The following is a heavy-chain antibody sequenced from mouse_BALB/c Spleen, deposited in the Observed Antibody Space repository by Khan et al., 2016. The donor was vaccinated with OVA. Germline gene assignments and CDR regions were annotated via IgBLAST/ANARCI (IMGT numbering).Heavy chain of an antibody. J-gene: IGHJ2*01. D-gene: IGHD1-1*02. V-gene: IGHV2-2*02. CDR1: GFSLTNYG. CDR2: IWSDGIT. CDR3: AKNRNGYFDY. Sequence: QVQLKQSGPGLVQPSQSLSITCTVSGFSLTNYGVHWVRQSPGKGLEWLGVIWSDGITDSNETFISRLSISKDISKSQVFFKMNSLQANDTAIYYCAKNRNGYFDYWGQGTTLTVSS.